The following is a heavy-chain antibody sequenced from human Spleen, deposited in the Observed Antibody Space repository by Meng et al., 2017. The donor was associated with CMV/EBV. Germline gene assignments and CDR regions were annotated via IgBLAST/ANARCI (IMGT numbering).Heavy chain of an antibody. CDR2: ISGSGGST. V-gene: IGHV3-23*01. D-gene: IGHD1-26*01. CDR3: AKDRIVGASYYFDY. J-gene: IGHJ4*02. Sequence: GESLKISCAASAFTFSMYGMHWVRQAPGKGLEWVSAISGSGGSTYYADSVKGRFTISRDNSKNTLYLQMNSLRAEDTAVYYCAKDRIVGASYYFDYWGQGTLVTVSS. CDR1: AFTFSMYG.